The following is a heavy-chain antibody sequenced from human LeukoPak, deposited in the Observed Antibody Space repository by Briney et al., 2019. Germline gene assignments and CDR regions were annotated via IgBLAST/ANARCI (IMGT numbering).Heavy chain of an antibody. V-gene: IGHV1-69*05. CDR3: ARTYQGATVPAGPGDFDY. D-gene: IGHD1-26*01. J-gene: IGHJ4*02. Sequence: SVKVSCKASGGTFSSYAISWVRQAPGQGLEWMGGIIPIFGTANYAQKFQGRVTITTDESTSTAYMELSSLRSEDTAVYYCARTYQGATVPAGPGDFDYWGQGTLVTVSS. CDR2: IIPIFGTA. CDR1: GGTFSSYA.